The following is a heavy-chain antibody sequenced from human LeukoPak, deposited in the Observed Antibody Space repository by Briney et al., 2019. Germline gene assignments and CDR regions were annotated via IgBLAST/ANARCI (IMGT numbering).Heavy chain of an antibody. Sequence: PSETLSLTCAVSGASVSSDGYSWSWMRQPPGKGLEWIGYIHRSGSTYYSPSFRSRVTMSVDRSKNQFSLEMSSVAAADTAVYYCAATSGFCTGGRCYLLDSWGQGTLVSVSS. CDR1: GASVSSDGYS. CDR3: AATSGFCTGGRCYLLDS. CDR2: IHRSGST. D-gene: IGHD2-15*01. J-gene: IGHJ4*02. V-gene: IGHV4-30-2*01.